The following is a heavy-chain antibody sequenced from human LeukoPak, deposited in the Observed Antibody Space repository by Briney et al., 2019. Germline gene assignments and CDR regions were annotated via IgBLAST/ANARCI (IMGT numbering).Heavy chain of an antibody. CDR3: ARPRMVAKTRWFDP. V-gene: IGHV4-39*01. Sequence: PSETLSLTCTVSGGSISSSSYYWGWIRQPPGKGLEWIESIYYSGSTYYNPSLKSRVTVSVDTSKNQFSLKLSSVTAADTAVYYCARPRMVAKTRWFDPWGQGTLVTVSS. J-gene: IGHJ5*02. CDR1: GGSISSSSYY. CDR2: IYYSGST. D-gene: IGHD5-12*01.